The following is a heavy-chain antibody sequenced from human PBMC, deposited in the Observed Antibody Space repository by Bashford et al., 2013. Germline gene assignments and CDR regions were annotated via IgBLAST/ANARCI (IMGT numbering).Heavy chain of an antibody. Sequence: SETLSLTCAVSGASMSDHYWIWIRQSPGGGLEWLGFLSQSGYINYNPSFMGRLTMSVDTSRNQFSLRLNSVTAADTAVYYCGRGSHTGYYHVDYVGPGIPWSPSPQ. J-gene: IGHJ4*02. V-gene: IGHV4-59*11. CDR3: GRGSHTGYYHVDY. CDR2: LSQSGYI. CDR1: GASMSDHY. D-gene: IGHD3-9*01.